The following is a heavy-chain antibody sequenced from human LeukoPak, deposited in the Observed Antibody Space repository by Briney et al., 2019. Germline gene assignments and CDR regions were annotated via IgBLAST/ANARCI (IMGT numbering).Heavy chain of an antibody. D-gene: IGHD6-13*01. J-gene: IGHJ5*02. V-gene: IGHV4-39*01. Sequence: SETLSLTCTVSGGSISSSRYYWGWIRQPPGKGLEWIGGIYYSGSTYYNPSLKSRVTISVDTSKNQFSLKLSSVTAADTAVYYCARLRGSSWYWFDPWGQGTLVTVSS. CDR3: ARLRGSSWYWFDP. CDR2: IYYSGST. CDR1: GGSISSSRYY.